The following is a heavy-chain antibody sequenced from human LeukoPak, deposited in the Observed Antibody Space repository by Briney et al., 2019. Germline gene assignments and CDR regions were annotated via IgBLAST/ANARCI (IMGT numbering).Heavy chain of an antibody. Sequence: GSVKVSCKASGYSFTSYYMHWVRQAPGQGREWMGFINPSGSSAAYAQKFQGRLTMTRDMFTSTHYMELTSLTSDDTAVYYCARDNSVGDTAWWFDPWGQGTLVTVSS. J-gene: IGHJ5*02. CDR3: ARDNSVGDTAWWFDP. D-gene: IGHD1-26*01. V-gene: IGHV1-46*01. CDR2: INPSGSSA. CDR1: GYSFTSYY.